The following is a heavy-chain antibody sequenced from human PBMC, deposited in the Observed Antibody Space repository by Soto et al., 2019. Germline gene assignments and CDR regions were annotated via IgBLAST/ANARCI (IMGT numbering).Heavy chain of an antibody. V-gene: IGHV3-30*03. CDR3: ARDLGYCDSSGYFDY. CDR2: ISYDGSNK. J-gene: IGHJ4*02. D-gene: IGHD3-22*01. CDR1: GFTFSSYG. Sequence: GGSLRLSCAASGFTFSSYGMHWVRQAPGKGLEWVAVISYDGSNKYYADSVKGRFTISRDNAKNSLYLQMNSLRAEDTAVYYCARDLGYCDSSGYFDYWGQGTLVTVSS.